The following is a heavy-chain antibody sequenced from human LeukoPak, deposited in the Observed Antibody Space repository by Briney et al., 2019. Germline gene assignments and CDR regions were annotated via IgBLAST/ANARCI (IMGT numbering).Heavy chain of an antibody. CDR3: AKGGGYSYGYYY. CDR1: GFSFSSYS. D-gene: IGHD5-18*01. CDR2: IYSGGGT. Sequence: GGSLRLSCAASGFSFSSYSMNWVRQAPGKGLEWVSLIYSGGGTSYADSVRDRFTISRDNSKNTLYLQMNSLRAEDTALYYCAKGGGYSYGYYYWGQGTLVTVSS. V-gene: IGHV3-66*01. J-gene: IGHJ4*02.